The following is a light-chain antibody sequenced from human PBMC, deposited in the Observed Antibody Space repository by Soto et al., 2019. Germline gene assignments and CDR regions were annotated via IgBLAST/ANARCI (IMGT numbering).Light chain of an antibody. Sequence: DIQMTQSPSSLSASIGDRVTITCRASQSISSYLNGYQQKPGKAPKLLIYGASSLQSGVPSRVSGSGFGTDFTRTISTLQPEDFATYFCQQSYSTPLTFGQGTKVEIK. V-gene: IGKV1-39*01. CDR2: GAS. J-gene: IGKJ1*01. CDR1: QSISSY. CDR3: QQSYSTPLT.